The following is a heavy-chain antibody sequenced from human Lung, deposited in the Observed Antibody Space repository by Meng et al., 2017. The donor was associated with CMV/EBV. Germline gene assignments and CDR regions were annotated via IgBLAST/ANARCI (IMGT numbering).Heavy chain of an antibody. CDR2: MNPNSGNT. J-gene: IGHJ5*02. Sequence: GAEGKRRGSSRKVSCKSYGSPFTSYDNNWVRQATGKGLEWMGWMNPNSGNTGYAQKFQGRVTMTRNTSISTAYMELSSLRSEDTAVYYCARGYCSGGSCPVFDPWGQGTLVTVSS. V-gene: IGHV1-8*01. CDR1: GSPFTSYD. CDR3: ARGYCSGGSCPVFDP. D-gene: IGHD2-15*01.